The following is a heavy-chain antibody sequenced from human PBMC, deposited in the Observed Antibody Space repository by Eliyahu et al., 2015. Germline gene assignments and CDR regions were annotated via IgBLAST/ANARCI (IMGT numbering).Heavy chain of an antibody. J-gene: IGHJ4*02. CDR1: GFSFNRFA. Sequence: QVQLVESGGGVVQPGRSLRLSCVASGFSFNRFAMHWVRQAPGKGPEWVAVIAPGGSEKYYRDSVKGRFITSRDNSKNTVYLEMNNLRAEETAVYYCAKESGGHSEIDYWGQGNLVTVSS. CDR3: AKESGGHSEIDY. CDR2: IAPGGSEK. D-gene: IGHD6-25*01. V-gene: IGHV3-30*18.